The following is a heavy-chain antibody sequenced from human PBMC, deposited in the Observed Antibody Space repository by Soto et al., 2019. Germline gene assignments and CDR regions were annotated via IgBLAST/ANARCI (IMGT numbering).Heavy chain of an antibody. CDR1: GGTFSSYA. CDR3: ARELKGELHPDYYYYGMDV. Sequence: SVKVSCKASGGTFSSYAISWVRQAPGQGLEWMGGIIPIFGTANYAQKFQGRVTITADRSTSTAYMELSSLRSEDTAVYYRARELKGELHPDYYYYGMDVWGQGTTVTVSS. D-gene: IGHD1-26*01. V-gene: IGHV1-69*06. J-gene: IGHJ6*02. CDR2: IIPIFGTA.